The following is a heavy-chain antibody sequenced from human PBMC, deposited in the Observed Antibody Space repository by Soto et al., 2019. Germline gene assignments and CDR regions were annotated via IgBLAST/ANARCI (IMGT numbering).Heavy chain of an antibody. D-gene: IGHD3-3*01. CDR3: AKERNDFWSGYYPYYFDY. V-gene: IGHV3-30*18. CDR1: GFTFSSYG. J-gene: IGHJ4*02. Sequence: QVQLVESGGGVVQPGRSLRLSCAASGFTFSSYGMHWVRQAPGKGLEWVAVISYDGSNKYYADSVKGRFTISRDNSKNTLYLQMNSLRAEDTAVYYCAKERNDFWSGYYPYYFDYWGQGTLVTVSS. CDR2: ISYDGSNK.